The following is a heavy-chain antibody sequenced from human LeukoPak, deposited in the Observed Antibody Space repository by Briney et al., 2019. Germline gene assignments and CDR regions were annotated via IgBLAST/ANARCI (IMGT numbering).Heavy chain of an antibody. CDR3: ARGQQQLGSSNFDY. J-gene: IGHJ4*02. CDR1: GFTFSSYW. Sequence: GGSLRLSCAASGFTFSSYWMHWVRQAPGNGLVWVSRINSDESSTSYAGSVKGRFTISRDSAKNTLYLQMNSLRAEDTAVYYCARGQQQLGSSNFDYWGQGTMVTVSS. CDR2: INSDESST. D-gene: IGHD6-13*01. V-gene: IGHV3-74*01.